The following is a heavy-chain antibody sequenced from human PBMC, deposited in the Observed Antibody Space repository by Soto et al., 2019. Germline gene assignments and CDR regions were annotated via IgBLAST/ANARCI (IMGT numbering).Heavy chain of an antibody. CDR3: ANSYDSGFDP. CDR1: GYTFTSYG. J-gene: IGHJ5*02. V-gene: IGHV1-18*04. CDR2: INANNGNT. Sequence: QVQLVQSGAEVKKPGASVMVSCKASGYTFTSYGISWIRQAPGQGLEWMGWINANNGNTDYAQNFQGRVTMTTDTSTRTAYKEVRSLRSDGTAGYYCANSYDSGFDPWGQGTLVSVSS. D-gene: IGHD5-12*01.